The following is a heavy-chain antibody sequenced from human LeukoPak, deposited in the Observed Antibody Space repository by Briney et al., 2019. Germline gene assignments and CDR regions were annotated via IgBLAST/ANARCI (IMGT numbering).Heavy chain of an antibody. CDR2: IYYSGST. CDR3: ASSSSWWDWFDP. V-gene: IGHV4-59*08. J-gene: IGHJ5*02. CDR1: GGSISSYY. D-gene: IGHD6-13*01. Sequence: SETLSLTCTVSGGSISSYYWSWIRQPPGKGLEWIGYIYYSGSTNYNPSLKSRVTISVDTSKNQFSLKLSSVTAADTAVYYCASSSSWWDWFDPWGQGTLVTVSS.